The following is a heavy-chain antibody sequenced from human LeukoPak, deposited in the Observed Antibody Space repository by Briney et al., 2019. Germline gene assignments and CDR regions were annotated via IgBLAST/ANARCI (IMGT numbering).Heavy chain of an antibody. J-gene: IGHJ4*02. V-gene: IGHV3-7*04. CDR2: IKEDGSEK. CDR3: ARDRRCGTTSCLYYFDY. D-gene: IGHD2-2*01. Sequence: GGSLRLSCAASGFTFSGYWMSWVRRAPGKGLEWVANIKEDGSEKNYVDSAEGRFTISRDNAKNSLFLQMNSLRAEDTAVYYCARDRRCGTTSCLYYFDYWGQGTLVTVSS. CDR1: GFTFSGYW.